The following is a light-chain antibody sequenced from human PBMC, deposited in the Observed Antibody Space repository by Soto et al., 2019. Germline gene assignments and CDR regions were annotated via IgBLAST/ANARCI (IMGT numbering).Light chain of an antibody. CDR1: TSNIGSNT. J-gene: IGLJ1*01. Sequence: QSVLTQPPSASGTPGQTVTISCSGSTSNIGSNTVNWYQQLPGRAPKLLIYRNSQRPSGVPDRFSGSKSGTSASLAISGLQSVDEADYYCAAWDDSLYGHYVFGAGAKVTV. V-gene: IGLV1-44*01. CDR3: AAWDDSLYGHYV. CDR2: RNS.